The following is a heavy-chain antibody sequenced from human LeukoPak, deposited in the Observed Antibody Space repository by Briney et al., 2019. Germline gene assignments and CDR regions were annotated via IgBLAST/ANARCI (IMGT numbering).Heavy chain of an antibody. CDR3: AGAFALPGH. J-gene: IGHJ4*02. Sequence: GGSLRLSCAASGFTFSNYWMHWVRQAAGKGLVWVSGITSDRSGTRYADSVEGRFTISRDNAKSTVYLQMHSLRVEDTAVYYCAGAFALPGHWGQGTLVTVSS. V-gene: IGHV3-74*01. CDR1: GFTFSNYW. CDR2: ITSDRSGT. D-gene: IGHD4/OR15-4a*01.